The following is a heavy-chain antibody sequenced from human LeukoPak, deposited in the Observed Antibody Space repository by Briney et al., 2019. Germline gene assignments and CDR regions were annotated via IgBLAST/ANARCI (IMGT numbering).Heavy chain of an antibody. V-gene: IGHV4-34*01. CDR1: GGSFSGYY. D-gene: IGHD6-19*01. CDR2: INHSGST. Sequence: SETLSLTCAVYGGSFSGYYWSWIRQPPGKGLEWIGEINHSGSTNYNPSLKSRVTISVDTSKNQFSLKLSSVTAADTAVYYCASGRYSSGWYADYFDYWVQGTLVTVSS. J-gene: IGHJ4*02. CDR3: ASGRYSSGWYADYFDY.